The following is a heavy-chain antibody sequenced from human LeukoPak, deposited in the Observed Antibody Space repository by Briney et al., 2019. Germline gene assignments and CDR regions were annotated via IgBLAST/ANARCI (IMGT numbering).Heavy chain of an antibody. Sequence: GGSLRLSCAASGFTFSSYAMSWVRQAPGKGLEWVSAISSGGSTYYADYVKGRFTISRDNSKNTLCLQMNSLRAEDTAVYYCAKWANYLGFDYWGQGTLVSVSS. J-gene: IGHJ4*02. V-gene: IGHV3-23*01. D-gene: IGHD4/OR15-4a*01. CDR1: GFTFSSYA. CDR3: AKWANYLGFDY. CDR2: ISSGGST.